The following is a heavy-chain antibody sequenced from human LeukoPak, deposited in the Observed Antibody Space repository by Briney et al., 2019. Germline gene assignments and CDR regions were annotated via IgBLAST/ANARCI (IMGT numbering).Heavy chain of an antibody. J-gene: IGHJ5*02. CDR3: ASQSHDVP. V-gene: IGHV1-2*02. Sequence: GASVKVSCTASGYTFTGYYMHWVRQAPGQGLEWMGWINPNSGGTNYAQTFQGRVTITRDTSISTAYMELSRLRSDDTAVYYCASQSHDVPWGQGTLVTVSS. CDR2: INPNSGGT. CDR1: GYTFTGYY.